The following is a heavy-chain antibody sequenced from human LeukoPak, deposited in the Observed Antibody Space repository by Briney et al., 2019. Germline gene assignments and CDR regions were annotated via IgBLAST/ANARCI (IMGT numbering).Heavy chain of an antibody. CDR1: GGSISSGSYC. Sequence: SQTLSLTCTVSGGSISSGSYCWSWIRQPAGKGLEWIGHIYSSGSTNYNPSLKSRVTISLDTSKNQFSLKLSSVTAADTAMYYCARVSRGNSVGGDYWGQGTLVTVSS. V-gene: IGHV4-61*09. CDR2: IYSSGST. D-gene: IGHD4-23*01. CDR3: ARVSRGNSVGGDY. J-gene: IGHJ4*02.